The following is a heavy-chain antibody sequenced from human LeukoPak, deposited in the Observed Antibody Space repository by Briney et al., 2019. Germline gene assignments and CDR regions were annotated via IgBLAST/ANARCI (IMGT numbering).Heavy chain of an antibody. CDR1: GGSISSYY. CDR2: IYTSGST. Sequence: KTSETLSLTCTVSGGSISSYYWSWIRQPAGKGLEWIGRIYTSGSTNYNPSLKSRVTMSVDTSKNQFSLKLSSVTAADTAVYYCARRRITMVRGVMEDAFDIWGQGTMVTVSS. CDR3: ARRRITMVRGVMEDAFDI. D-gene: IGHD3-10*01. V-gene: IGHV4-4*07. J-gene: IGHJ3*02.